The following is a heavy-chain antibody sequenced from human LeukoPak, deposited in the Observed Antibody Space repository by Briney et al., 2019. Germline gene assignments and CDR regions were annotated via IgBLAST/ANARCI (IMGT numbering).Heavy chain of an antibody. D-gene: IGHD6-19*01. Sequence: GGSLRLSCAASGFTFSSYAMSWVRQAPGKGLEWISAISGSGGSTYYADSVKGRFTISRDNSKNTLYLQMNSLRAEDTAVYYCAKSLGSGWEGARRPEDYWGQGTLVTVSS. V-gene: IGHV3-23*01. CDR2: ISGSGGST. CDR3: AKSLGSGWEGARRPEDY. J-gene: IGHJ4*02. CDR1: GFTFSSYA.